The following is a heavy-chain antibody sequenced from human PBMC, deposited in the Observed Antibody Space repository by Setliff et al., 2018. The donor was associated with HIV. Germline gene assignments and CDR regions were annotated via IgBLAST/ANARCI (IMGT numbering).Heavy chain of an antibody. Sequence: ASVKVSCKTSGYSFTTYGISWVRQAPGQGLEWMGWISVHNGKANYGQKFQGRVTMTTDTSTSTAYMELKSLRSDDTAVYYCASAGAWQRNALDIWGQGTMVTVSS. CDR1: GYSFTTYG. J-gene: IGHJ3*02. V-gene: IGHV1-18*01. D-gene: IGHD5-12*01. CDR3: ASAGAWQRNALDI. CDR2: ISVHNGKA.